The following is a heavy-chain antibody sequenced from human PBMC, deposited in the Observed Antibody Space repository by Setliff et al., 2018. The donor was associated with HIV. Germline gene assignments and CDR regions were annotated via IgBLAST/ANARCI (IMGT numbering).Heavy chain of an antibody. CDR2: ISDSSSTI. CDR1: GFTFSNYG. V-gene: IGHV3-48*01. D-gene: IGHD6-13*01. J-gene: IGHJ4*02. Sequence: GGSLRLSCAASGFTFSNYGMNWVRQAPGKGLEWGSYISDSSSTIYYAGSVRGRFTISRDNARNSLYLQMNSLRAEDTAVYYCARDSGSTWYASSRSDYWGQGTLVTVSS. CDR3: ARDSGSTWYASSRSDY.